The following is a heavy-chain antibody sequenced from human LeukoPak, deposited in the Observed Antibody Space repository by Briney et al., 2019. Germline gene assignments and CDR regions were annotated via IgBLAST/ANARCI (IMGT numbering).Heavy chain of an antibody. CDR1: GFTVSSNS. J-gene: IGHJ4*02. V-gene: IGHV3-66*01. Sequence: GGSLRLSCTVSGFTVSSNSMSWVRQAPGKGLEWVSFIYSDNTHYADSVKGRFTISRDNSKNTLYLQMNSLRAEDTAVYYCARDAVYGSGSYAYDYWGQGTLVTVSS. D-gene: IGHD3-10*01. CDR3: ARDAVYGSGSYAYDY. CDR2: IYSDNT.